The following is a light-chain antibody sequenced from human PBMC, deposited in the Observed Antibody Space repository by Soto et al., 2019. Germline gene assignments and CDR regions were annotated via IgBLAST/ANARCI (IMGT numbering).Light chain of an antibody. CDR3: LQHHIYPFT. Sequence: EIVMTQSPATLSVSPGERATLSCRASQSVSSNLAWYQQIPGQAPRLLIYGASTRATGIPVRFSGSGSETEFTLTISSLQSEDFAVYYCLQHHIYPFTFGPGTKVEI. CDR1: QSVSSN. V-gene: IGKV3-15*01. CDR2: GAS. J-gene: IGKJ3*01.